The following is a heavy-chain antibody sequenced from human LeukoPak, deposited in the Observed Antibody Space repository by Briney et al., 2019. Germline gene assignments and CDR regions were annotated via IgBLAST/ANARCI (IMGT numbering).Heavy chain of an antibody. Sequence: AASVKVSCKASGYTFTGYYMHWVRQAPGQGLEWMGWINPNSGGTNYAQKFQGRVTMTRDTSISTAYMELSRLRSDDATVYYCARESVVVPAAIPHGMDVWGQGTTVTVSS. V-gene: IGHV1-2*02. D-gene: IGHD2-2*01. CDR3: ARESVVVPAAIPHGMDV. CDR2: INPNSGGT. CDR1: GYTFTGYY. J-gene: IGHJ6*02.